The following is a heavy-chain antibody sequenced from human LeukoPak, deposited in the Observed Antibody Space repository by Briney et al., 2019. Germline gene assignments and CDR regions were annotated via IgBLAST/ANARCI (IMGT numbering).Heavy chain of an antibody. CDR2: IWYDGSNK. Sequence: GGSLRLSCAASGFTFSSYGMYWVRQAPGKGLEWVAVIWYDGSNKYYADSVKGRFTISRDNSKNTLYLQMNSLRAEDTAVYYCARDKSSSTNLLDYWGQGTLVTVSS. J-gene: IGHJ4*02. CDR1: GFTFSSYG. V-gene: IGHV3-33*01. CDR3: ARDKSSSTNLLDY. D-gene: IGHD2-2*01.